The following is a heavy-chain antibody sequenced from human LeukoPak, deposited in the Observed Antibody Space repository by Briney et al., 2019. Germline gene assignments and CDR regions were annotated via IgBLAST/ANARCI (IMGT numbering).Heavy chain of an antibody. CDR2: ISGSGAST. V-gene: IGHV3-23*01. D-gene: IGHD1-26*01. CDR1: GFTFSSYV. CDR3: AKDVGKWESLHFFDY. Sequence: PGGSLRLSCAASGFTFSSYVMSWVRQAPGKGLEWISGISGSGASTYYADSVKGRFTISRDDSRNTLYLQMNSLRGDDTAVYYCAKDVGKWESLHFFDYWGQGTLVTVSS. J-gene: IGHJ4*02.